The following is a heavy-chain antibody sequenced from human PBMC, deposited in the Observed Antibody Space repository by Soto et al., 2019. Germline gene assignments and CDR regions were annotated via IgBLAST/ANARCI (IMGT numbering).Heavy chain of an antibody. CDR2: MNPNSGNT. V-gene: IGHV1-8*01. CDR3: ARERSYGMDV. J-gene: IGHJ6*02. Sequence: QVQLVQSGAEVKKPGASVKVAFKACGYTFTGYDINWVRQATGQGLEWMGWMNPNSGNTGYAQKFQGRVTMTRNTSISTAYMELSSLRSEDTAAYYCARERSYGMDVWGQGTTVTFSS. CDR1: GYTFTGYD.